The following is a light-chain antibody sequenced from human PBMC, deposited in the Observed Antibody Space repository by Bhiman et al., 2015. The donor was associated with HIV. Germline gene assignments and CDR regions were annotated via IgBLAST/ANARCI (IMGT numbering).Light chain of an antibody. Sequence: QSALTQPASVSGSPGQSITISCTGTSSDVGGYTYVSWYQQHPGKAPKLMIYDVSKRPSGVSNRFSGSKSGNTASLTISGLQAEDEADYYCCSYGGSKLIFGGGTKLTVL. J-gene: IGLJ2*01. CDR1: SSDVGGYTY. V-gene: IGLV2-14*03. CDR2: DVS. CDR3: CSYGGSKLI.